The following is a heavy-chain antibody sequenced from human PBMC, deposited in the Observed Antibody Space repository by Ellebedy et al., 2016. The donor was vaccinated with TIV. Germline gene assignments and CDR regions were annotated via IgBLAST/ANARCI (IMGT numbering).Heavy chain of an antibody. V-gene: IGHV3-23*01. D-gene: IGHD3-10*01. CDR1: GFTFSSYA. Sequence: GESLKISXAASGFTFSSYAMSWVRQAPGKGLEWVSAISGSGGSTYYADSVKGRFTISRDNSKNTLYLQMNSLRAEDTAVYYCAKDTMVRGVIWDYWGQGTLVTVSS. CDR2: ISGSGGST. CDR3: AKDTMVRGVIWDY. J-gene: IGHJ4*02.